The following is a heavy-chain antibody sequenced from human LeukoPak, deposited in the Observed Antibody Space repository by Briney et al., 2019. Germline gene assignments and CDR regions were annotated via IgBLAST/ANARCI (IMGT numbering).Heavy chain of an antibody. CDR1: GFTSSSRW. J-gene: IGHJ4*02. D-gene: IGHD6-19*01. CDR2: INRDGSEK. CDR3: AKDNRRHYTSGPNPDSLH. V-gene: IGHV3-7*03. Sequence: GGSLRLSCVVSGFTSSSRWMMWVRQAPGEGLEWMTNINRDGSEKNYVDSVKGRFTITRDNAKNSLYLQMNSLRVEDTAFYYCAKDNRRHYTSGPNPDSLHWGQGALVTVSS.